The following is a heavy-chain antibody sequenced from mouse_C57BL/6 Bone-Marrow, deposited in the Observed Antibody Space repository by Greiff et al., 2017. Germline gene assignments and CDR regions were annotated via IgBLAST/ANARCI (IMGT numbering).Heavy chain of an antibody. D-gene: IGHD1-1*01. CDR1: GFSFNTYA. CDR2: IRSKSNNYAT. V-gene: IGHV10-1*01. J-gene: IGHJ2*01. Sequence: GGGLVQPKGSLKLSCAASGFSFNTYAMNWVRQAPGKGLDWVARIRSKSNNYATYYADSVKDRSTISRDDSESMLYLHMNDLKTEYTAMYYCVRHGGATVSFDYWGQGTTLTVSS. CDR3: VRHGGATVSFDY.